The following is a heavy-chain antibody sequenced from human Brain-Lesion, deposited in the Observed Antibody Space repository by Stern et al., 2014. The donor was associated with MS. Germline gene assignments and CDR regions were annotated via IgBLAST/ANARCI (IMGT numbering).Heavy chain of an antibody. CDR2: FDPEDGET. CDR3: ATLSPGAGGNYYRHFDY. V-gene: IGHV1-24*01. CDR1: GYTLTELS. Sequence: QAQLVQSGAEVKKPGASVKVSCKVSGYTLTELSMHWVRQAPRKGLERMGGFDPEDGETIYAQKFQGRVTMTEVTSTDTAYMELSSLRSEDTAVYYCATLSPGAGGNYYRHFDYWGQGTLVTVSS. J-gene: IGHJ4*02. D-gene: IGHD1-26*01.